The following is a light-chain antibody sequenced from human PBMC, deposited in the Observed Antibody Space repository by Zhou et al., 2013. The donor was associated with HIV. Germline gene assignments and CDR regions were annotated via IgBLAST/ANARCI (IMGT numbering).Light chain of an antibody. Sequence: DIQLTQSPSFLSASVGDRVTITCRASQGISSYLAWYQQKPGKAPKLLIYAASTLQSGVPSRFSGSGSGTDSLSHQXPAAEDFATYYCQQYYTLPLYTFGQGTKLEIK. CDR2: AAS. J-gene: IGKJ2*01. V-gene: IGKV1-9*01. CDR3: QQYYTLPLYT. CDR1: QGISSY.